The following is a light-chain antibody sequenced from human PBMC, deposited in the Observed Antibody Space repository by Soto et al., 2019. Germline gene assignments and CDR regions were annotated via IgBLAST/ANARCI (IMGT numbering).Light chain of an antibody. J-gene: IGLJ1*01. CDR2: DVS. V-gene: IGLV2-14*01. Sequence: QSALPQPASVSGSPGQSITISCTGTSRDAGGYNYVSWYQQHPGKAPKFMIYDVSNRPSGVSNRFSGSKSGNTASLTISGLQAEDEADYYCSSYTTSNTRQIVFGTGTKVTVL. CDR3: SSYTTSNTRQIV. CDR1: SRDAGGYNY.